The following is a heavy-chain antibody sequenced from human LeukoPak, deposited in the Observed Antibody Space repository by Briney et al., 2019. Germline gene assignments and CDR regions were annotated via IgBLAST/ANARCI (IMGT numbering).Heavy chain of an antibody. CDR2: ISWNSGSI. J-gene: IGHJ4*02. CDR1: GFTFDDYA. V-gene: IGHV3-9*03. CDR3: AKDLHSIAVAGPSTIFDY. Sequence: GGSLRLSCAASGFTFDDYAMHWVRQAPGKGLEWVSGISWNSGSIGYADSVKGRFTISRDSAKNSLYLQMNSLRAEDMALYYCAKDLHSIAVAGPSTIFDYWGQGTLVTVSS. D-gene: IGHD6-19*01.